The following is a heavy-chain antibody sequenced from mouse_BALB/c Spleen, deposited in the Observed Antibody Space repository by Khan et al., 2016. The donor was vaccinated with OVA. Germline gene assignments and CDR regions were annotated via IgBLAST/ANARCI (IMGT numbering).Heavy chain of an antibody. Sequence: QMPLEDSGPGLAAPSQSLSITCTISGFSLTNYGVHWVRQPPGKGLEWLVVIWSDGSTNYNSVLKSRLTITKDNSQSQVFLKMNSLQTDDTAIYFCARQPYYHYNIMDYWGQGTSVTVSS. CDR1: GFSLTNYG. J-gene: IGHJ4*01. D-gene: IGHD2-10*01. CDR3: ARQPYYHYNIMDY. CDR2: IWSDGST. V-gene: IGHV2-6-1*01.